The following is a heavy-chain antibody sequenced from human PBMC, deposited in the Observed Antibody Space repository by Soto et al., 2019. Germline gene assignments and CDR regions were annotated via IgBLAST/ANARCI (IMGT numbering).Heavy chain of an antibody. CDR3: ATVHNTSRSFDY. Sequence: PGGSLRLSCAASGFTFSIYAMTWVRQAPGKGLEWVSTTGATGRTTYYADSVKGRFTVSRDNSKNTLDLQMSSLRAEDTAMYYCATVHNTSRSFDYWGQGTLVTVSS. CDR2: TGATGRTT. D-gene: IGHD1-20*01. CDR1: GFTFSIYA. V-gene: IGHV3-23*01. J-gene: IGHJ4*02.